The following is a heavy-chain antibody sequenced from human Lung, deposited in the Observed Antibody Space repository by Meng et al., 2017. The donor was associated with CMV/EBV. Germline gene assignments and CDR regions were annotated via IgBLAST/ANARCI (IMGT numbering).Heavy chain of an antibody. Sequence: GESLKISCSASGFTFSSYSMNWVRQAPGKGLEWVSSIISSSSYIYYADSVKGRFTISRDNAKNSLYLQINSLGAEETAVYYCARDRYSGSSDAFDIWGQGTXVTVSS. D-gene: IGHD1-26*01. V-gene: IGHV3-21*01. CDR2: IISSSSYI. CDR3: ARDRYSGSSDAFDI. J-gene: IGHJ3*02. CDR1: GFTFSSYS.